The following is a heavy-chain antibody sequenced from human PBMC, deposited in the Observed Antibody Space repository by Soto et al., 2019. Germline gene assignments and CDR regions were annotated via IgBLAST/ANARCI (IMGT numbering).Heavy chain of an antibody. CDR3: VRGWDDLLTGVWLSFDY. J-gene: IGHJ4*02. CDR1: GGSIDAFY. D-gene: IGHD3-9*01. V-gene: IGHV4-59*13. Sequence: SETLSLTCTVSGGSIDAFYWNWIRQAPDKGLEWIGYISWSGSTKYIPSLRSRVTMSVDTSTNQFSLRLKSVTAADTAVYYCVRGWDDLLTGVWLSFDYWGRGTPVTVSS. CDR2: ISWSGST.